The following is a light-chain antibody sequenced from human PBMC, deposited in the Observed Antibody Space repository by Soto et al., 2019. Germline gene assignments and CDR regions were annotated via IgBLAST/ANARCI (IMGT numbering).Light chain of an antibody. V-gene: IGLV2-14*01. Sequence: QSALAQPSSVSASPGQSISISCTGTSDDIGAYDYVSWYQQHPGKAPKLILYAVSNRPSGVSTRFSGSKSGNTASLTISGVQADDEADYYCSSYRSSDTLEVFGTGTKVPVL. CDR1: SDDIGAYDY. CDR2: AVS. J-gene: IGLJ1*01. CDR3: SSYRSSDTLEV.